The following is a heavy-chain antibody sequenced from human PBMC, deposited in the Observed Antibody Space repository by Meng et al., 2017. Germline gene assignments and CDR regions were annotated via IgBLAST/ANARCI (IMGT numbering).Heavy chain of an antibody. Sequence: ASVKVSCKASGYTFTSYGISWVRQAPGQGLEWMGWISAYNGNTNYAQKLQGRVTMTTDTSTSTAYMELRSLRSDDTAVYYCARLYYYDSSGYYGERDAFDIWGQGTRVT. CDR2: ISAYNGNT. V-gene: IGHV1-18*01. D-gene: IGHD3-22*01. CDR1: GYTFTSYG. CDR3: ARLYYYDSSGYYGERDAFDI. J-gene: IGHJ3*02.